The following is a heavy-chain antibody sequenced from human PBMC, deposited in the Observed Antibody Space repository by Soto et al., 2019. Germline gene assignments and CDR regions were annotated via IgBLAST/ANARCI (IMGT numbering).Heavy chain of an antibody. J-gene: IGHJ4*02. CDR2: IRSGSKTI. D-gene: IGHD1-26*01. CDR1: GFTFSSYS. CDR3: AREDILGARSFDY. Sequence: EVQLVESGGGLVQGGGSLRLSCAASGFTFSSYSVKWVRQAQGKGLEWVSYIRSGSKTIYYADSVEGRFTGSKDYAKNSRYLQMNSLRDEDTAIYYCAREDILGARSFDYWGQGTLVTVSS. V-gene: IGHV3-48*02.